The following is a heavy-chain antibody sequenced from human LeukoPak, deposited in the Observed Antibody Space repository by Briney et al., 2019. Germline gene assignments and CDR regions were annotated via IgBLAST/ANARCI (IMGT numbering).Heavy chain of an antibody. V-gene: IGHV3-23*01. CDR2: ISGRGGST. D-gene: IGHD3-9*01. J-gene: IGHJ3*02. Sequence: PGGSLRLSCAASRFTFSSYAMSWVRQAPGKGLEWVSAISGRGGSTYYADSVKGPFTISRDNSKNTLYLQMNSLRAEETAVYYCAKDSGLRYFDWIAPGDAFDIWGQGTMVTVSS. CDR1: RFTFSSYA. CDR3: AKDSGLRYFDWIAPGDAFDI.